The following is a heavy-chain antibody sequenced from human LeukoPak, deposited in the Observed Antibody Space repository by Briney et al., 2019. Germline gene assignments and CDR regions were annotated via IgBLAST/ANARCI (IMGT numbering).Heavy chain of an antibody. CDR3: ARMMTEGGENWFDP. CDR2: IYPGDSDT. D-gene: IGHD3-16*01. CDR1: GYSFTNYW. Sequence: GESLKISCQGSGYSFTNYWIGWVRQMPGKGLEWMGIIYPGDSDTRYSPSFQGQVTISADKSISTAYLQWSGLKASDTAMYYCARMMTEGGENWFDPWGQGTLVTVSS. J-gene: IGHJ5*02. V-gene: IGHV5-51*01.